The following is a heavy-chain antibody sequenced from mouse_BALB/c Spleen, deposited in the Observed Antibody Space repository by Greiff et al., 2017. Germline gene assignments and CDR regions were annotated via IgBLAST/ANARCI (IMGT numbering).Heavy chain of an antibody. Sequence: EVNLVESGGGLVQPGGSRKLSCAASGFTFSSFGMHWVRQAPEKGLEWVAYISSGSSTIYYADTVKGRFTISRDNPKNTLFLQMTSLRSEDTAMYYCARSFYYYGSSYYFDYWGQGTTLTVSS. CDR2: ISSGSSTI. CDR1: GFTFSSFG. D-gene: IGHD1-1*01. CDR3: ARSFYYYGSSYYFDY. V-gene: IGHV5-17*02. J-gene: IGHJ2*01.